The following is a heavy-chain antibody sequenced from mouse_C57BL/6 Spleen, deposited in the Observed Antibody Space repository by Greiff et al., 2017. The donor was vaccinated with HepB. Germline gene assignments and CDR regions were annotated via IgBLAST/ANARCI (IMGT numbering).Heavy chain of an antibody. CDR2: ISNGGGST. Sequence: EVKLMESGGGLVQPGGSLKLSCAASGFTFSDYYMYWVRQTPEKRLEWVAYISNGGGSTYYPDTVKGRFTISRDNAKNTLYRQMSRLKSEDTAMYYCARRGYDGEVYAMDYWGQGTSVTVSS. J-gene: IGHJ4*01. CDR3: ARRGYDGEVYAMDY. V-gene: IGHV5-12*01. CDR1: GFTFSDYY. D-gene: IGHD2-2*01.